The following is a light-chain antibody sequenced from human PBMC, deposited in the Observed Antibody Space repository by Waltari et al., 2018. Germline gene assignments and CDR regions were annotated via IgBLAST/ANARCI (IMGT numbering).Light chain of an antibody. CDR1: QDVSSY. CDR3: QQYYTYPVA. Sequence: AIRMTQSPSSLSASTGDRVTITCRASQDVSSYVAWYKQKPGKVPKLLIYAASTLQSGVPSRFSGSGSGTNFSLTIACLQSDDFAVYYCQQYYTYPVAFGGGAKVEVK. V-gene: IGKV1-8*01. J-gene: IGKJ4*01. CDR2: AAS.